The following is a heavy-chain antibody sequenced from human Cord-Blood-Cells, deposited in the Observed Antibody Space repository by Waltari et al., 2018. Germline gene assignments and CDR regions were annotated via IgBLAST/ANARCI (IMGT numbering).Heavy chain of an antibody. J-gene: IGHJ4*02. CDR1: GFPFSSYG. CDR2: KSYDGSIK. CDR3: AKTRTASLFFDY. V-gene: IGHV3-30*18. Sequence: QVQLVEPGGGVVQPGRPLSLSCAAPGFPFSSYGMPWVRQAQGKGLGWVAVKSYDGSIKNYADSVKGRFTISRDNSKNTLYLQMNSLKAEDTTVYYCAKTRTASLFFDYWGQGTLVTVSS.